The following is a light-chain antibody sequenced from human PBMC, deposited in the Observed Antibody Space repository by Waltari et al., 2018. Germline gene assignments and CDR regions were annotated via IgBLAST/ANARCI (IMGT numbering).Light chain of an antibody. CDR1: SSNIGAGSE. CDR2: DNS. V-gene: IGLV1-40*01. Sequence: QSVLTQSPSVSGAPGQRVTISCPGRSSNIGAGSEVHWYHQIPGTAPKLLIYDNSNRPSGVPDRFSGSKSGTSASLAITGLQAEDEAEYYCQSYDSSLSGVVFGGGTKLTVL. J-gene: IGLJ2*01. CDR3: QSYDSSLSGVV.